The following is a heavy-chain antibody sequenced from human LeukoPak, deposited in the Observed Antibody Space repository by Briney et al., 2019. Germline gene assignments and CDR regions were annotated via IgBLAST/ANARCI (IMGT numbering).Heavy chain of an antibody. Sequence: SETLSLTCSVSGGSIISSNYYWGWIRQPPGKGLEWIGSIYQSGSGSSYYNPSLKSRVTIFGDTSKNQFFLRLSSVTAADTAVYYCASTLRFLPYRRFDYWDQGTPVTVPS. J-gene: IGHJ4*02. CDR2: IYQSGSGSS. CDR3: ASTLRFLPYRRFDY. V-gene: IGHV4-39*01. CDR1: GGSIISSNYY. D-gene: IGHD3-3*01.